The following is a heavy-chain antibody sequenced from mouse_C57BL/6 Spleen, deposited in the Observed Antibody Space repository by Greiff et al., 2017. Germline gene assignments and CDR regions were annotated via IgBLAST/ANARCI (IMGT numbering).Heavy chain of an antibody. Sequence: DVKLVESGGDLVKPGGSLKLSCAASGFTFSSYGMSWVRQTPDKRLEWVATISSGGSYTYYPDSVKGRFTISRDNAKNTLYLQRSSLKSEDTAMYYCARQITTVVAPFDYWGQGTTLTVSS. CDR1: GFTFSSYG. V-gene: IGHV5-6*02. D-gene: IGHD1-1*01. CDR3: ARQITTVVAPFDY. J-gene: IGHJ2*01. CDR2: ISSGGSYT.